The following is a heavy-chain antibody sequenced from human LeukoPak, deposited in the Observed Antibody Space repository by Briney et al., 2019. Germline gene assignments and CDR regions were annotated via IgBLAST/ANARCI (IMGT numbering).Heavy chain of an antibody. CDR3: AKDKGYGSGSYNYFDY. D-gene: IGHD3-10*01. CDR1: GFTFDDYA. V-gene: IGHV3-9*03. J-gene: IGHJ4*02. CDR2: ISWNSGSI. Sequence: GRSLRLSCAASGFTFDDYAMHWVRQAPGMGLEWVSGISWNSGSIGYADSVKGRFTISRDNAKNSLYLQMNSLRAEDMALYYCAKDKGYGSGSYNYFDYWGQGTLVTVSS.